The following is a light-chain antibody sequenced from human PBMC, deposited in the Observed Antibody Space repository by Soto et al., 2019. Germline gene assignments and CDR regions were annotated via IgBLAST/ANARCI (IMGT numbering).Light chain of an antibody. Sequence: QSALTQPASVSGSPRQSITISCTGTSSDVGGYNYVSWYQQHPGKAPKLMIYEVSNRPSGVSNRFSGSKSGNTASLTISGLQAEDEADYYCSSYTSSSIDDVFGTGTKVTVL. CDR3: SSYTSSSIDDV. V-gene: IGLV2-14*01. J-gene: IGLJ1*01. CDR1: SSDVGGYNY. CDR2: EVS.